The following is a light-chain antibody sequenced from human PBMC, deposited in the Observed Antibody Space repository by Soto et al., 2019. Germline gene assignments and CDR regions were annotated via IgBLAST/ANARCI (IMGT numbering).Light chain of an antibody. CDR1: SSDIGRYNY. J-gene: IGLJ1*01. Sequence: HSALTQPASVSGSPGQSITISCIGTSSDIGRYNYVSWYQQYPGKAPKFMIYDVSNRPSGVSNRFSGSKSGNTASLTISGLQAEDEADYYCSSYISSSTYVFGTGTKVTVL. V-gene: IGLV2-14*01. CDR3: SSYISSSTYV. CDR2: DVS.